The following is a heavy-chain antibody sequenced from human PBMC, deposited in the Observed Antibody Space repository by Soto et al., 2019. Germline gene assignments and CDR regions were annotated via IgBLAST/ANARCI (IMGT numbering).Heavy chain of an antibody. CDR2: ISGSGSTI. J-gene: IGHJ4*02. D-gene: IGHD3-22*01. V-gene: IGHV3-23*01. Sequence: GGSLRLSCAASGFTFSSYAVSWVRQAPGKGPEWISSISGSGSTIYYADSVKGRFTITRDNSKNTLYLQMSSLRAEDTAVYYCAKVFYYYDSSGYYYFDYWGQGTLVTVSS. CDR3: AKVFYYYDSSGYYYFDY. CDR1: GFTFSSYA.